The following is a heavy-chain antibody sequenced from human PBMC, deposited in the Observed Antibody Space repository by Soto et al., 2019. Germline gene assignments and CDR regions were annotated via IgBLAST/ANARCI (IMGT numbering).Heavy chain of an antibody. V-gene: IGHV1-69*10. J-gene: IGHJ4*02. CDR1: GGTFSSYA. D-gene: IGHD3-22*01. CDR2: IIAILGKA. Sequence: SVKVSCTASGGTFSSYAISWVRQAPGQGLEWMGGIIAILGKANYAEKFQGRVTITADESTSTAYMELSSLRSEDTAVYYCARTLRYYDSSGYYSDVDDWGMGTLVTVS. CDR3: ARTLRYYDSSGYYSDVDD.